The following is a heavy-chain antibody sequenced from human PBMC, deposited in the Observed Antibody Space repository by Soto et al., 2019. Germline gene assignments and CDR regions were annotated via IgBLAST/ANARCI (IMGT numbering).Heavy chain of an antibody. V-gene: IGHV3-7*01. CDR2: IKQDGSEK. J-gene: IGHJ4*02. Sequence: GSLRLSCAVSGFTFSIYWMSWVRQAPGKGLEWVANIKQDGSEKYYVDSVNGRFTISRDNAKNSLYLQMNSLRAEDTAVYYCARDESYDILTGYYTPQRFDYWGQGSLVTVSS. CDR1: GFTFSIYW. CDR3: ARDESYDILTGYYTPQRFDY. D-gene: IGHD3-9*01.